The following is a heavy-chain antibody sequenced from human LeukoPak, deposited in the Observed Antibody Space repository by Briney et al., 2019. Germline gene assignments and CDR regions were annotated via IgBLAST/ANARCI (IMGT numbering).Heavy chain of an antibody. J-gene: IGHJ3*02. CDR3: ARGDFYDNSTYYRAFDI. D-gene: IGHD3-22*01. CDR1: GGSISSRSYY. V-gene: IGHV4-61*05. CDR2: FYYSGSS. Sequence: SETLSLTCTVSGGSISSRSYYWGWLRQPPGKGLEWIGLFYYSGSSNYTPSLKSRLTISVDTSKNQFSLKLNSVTAADTAVYYCARGDFYDNSTYYRAFDIWGKGTMVTVSS.